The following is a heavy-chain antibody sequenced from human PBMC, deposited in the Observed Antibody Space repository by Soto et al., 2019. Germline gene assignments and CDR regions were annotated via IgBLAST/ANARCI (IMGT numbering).Heavy chain of an antibody. CDR1: GYTFTSYA. J-gene: IGHJ3*02. CDR2: INAGNGNT. V-gene: IGHV1-3*01. CDR3: ARGLTMVRGVILDAFDI. D-gene: IGHD3-10*01. Sequence: QVQLVQSGAEVKKPGASVKVSCKASGYTFTSYAMHWVRQAPGQRLEWMGWINAGNGNTKYSQKFQGRVTITRDTSASTAYMELSSLRSDDTAVYYCARGLTMVRGVILDAFDIWGQGTMVTVSS.